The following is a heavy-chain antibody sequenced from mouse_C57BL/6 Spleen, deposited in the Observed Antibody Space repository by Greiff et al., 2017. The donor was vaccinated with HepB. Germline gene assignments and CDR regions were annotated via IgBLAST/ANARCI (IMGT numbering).Heavy chain of an antibody. CDR1: GYTFTSYT. D-gene: IGHD2-4*01. V-gene: IGHV1-4*01. J-gene: IGHJ3*01. CDR2: INPSSGYT. Sequence: QVQLQQSGAELARPGASVKMSCKASGYTFTSYTMHWVKQRPGQGLEWIGYINPSSGYTKYNQKFKDKATLTADKSSSTAYMQLSSLTSEDSAVYYCASPFYYDYDWFAYWGQGTLVTVSA. CDR3: ASPFYYDYDWFAY.